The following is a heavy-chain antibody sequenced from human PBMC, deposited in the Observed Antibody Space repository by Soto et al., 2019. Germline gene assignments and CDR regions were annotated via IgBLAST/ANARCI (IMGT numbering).Heavy chain of an antibody. CDR3: VAELYSGGGCCSFDF. D-gene: IGHD2-21*02. J-gene: IGHJ3*01. V-gene: IGHV1-58*01. CDR2: IIVASGRT. CDR1: VFAFTNSA. Sequence: SVKVSCKTSVFAFTNSAVQWVRQARGQRLEWIGWIIVASGRTNYAREVQERVTISRDTSTSTAYMELSGLRSEDTAVYYCVAELYSGGGCCSFDFWGHGAMATVSS.